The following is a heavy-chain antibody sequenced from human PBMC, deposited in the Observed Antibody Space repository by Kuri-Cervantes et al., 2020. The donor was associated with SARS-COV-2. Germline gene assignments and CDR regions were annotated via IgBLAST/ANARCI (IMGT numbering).Heavy chain of an antibody. CDR2: ISAYNGNT. CDR1: GYTFTSYG. Sequence: ASVKVSCKASGYTFTSYGISWVRQAPGQGLEWMGWISAYNGNTNYAQKPQGRVTMTTDTSTSTAYMELRSLRSDDTAVYYCARDYCSGGSCRDFDYWGQGTLVTVSS. CDR3: ARDYCSGGSCRDFDY. J-gene: IGHJ4*02. D-gene: IGHD2-15*01. V-gene: IGHV1-18*01.